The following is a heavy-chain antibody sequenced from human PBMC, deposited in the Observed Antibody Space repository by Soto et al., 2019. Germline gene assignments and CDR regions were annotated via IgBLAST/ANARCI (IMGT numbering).Heavy chain of an antibody. CDR2: IYHSGST. D-gene: IGHD6-13*01. CDR1: CGSIISYY. V-gene: IGHV4-59*12. CDR3: ARGRYSSSWYQPYFDY. Sequence: PSETLSLTCTFSCGSIISYYWSWIRQPPGKGLEWIGYIYHSGSTYYNPSLKSRVTISVDRSKNQFSLKLSSVTAADTAVYYCARGRYSSSWYQPYFDYWGQGTLVTVSS. J-gene: IGHJ4*02.